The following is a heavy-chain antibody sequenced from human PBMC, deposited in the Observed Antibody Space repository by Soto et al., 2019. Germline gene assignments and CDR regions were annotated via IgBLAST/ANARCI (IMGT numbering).Heavy chain of an antibody. Sequence: GGSLRLSCAASGFTFSSYGMHWVRQAPGKGLEWVAVISYDGSNKYYADSVKGRSTISRDNSKNTLYLQMNSLRAEDTAVYYCAKAGLLFDYWGQGTLVTVSS. V-gene: IGHV3-30*18. CDR3: AKAGLLFDY. CDR1: GFTFSSYG. CDR2: ISYDGSNK. D-gene: IGHD3-10*01. J-gene: IGHJ4*02.